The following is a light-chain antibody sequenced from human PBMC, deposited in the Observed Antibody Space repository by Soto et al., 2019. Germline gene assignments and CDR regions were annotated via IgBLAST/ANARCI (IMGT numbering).Light chain of an antibody. J-gene: IGLJ2*01. CDR3: QSYDNSLSGCV. CDR2: GNT. V-gene: IGLV1-40*01. Sequence: VVTQPPSVSGAPGQRVTISCTGSSSNIGAGYDVHWYQQFPGTAPKLLIYGNTNRPSGVPDRFSGSKSGTSASLAITGLQAEDEADYYCQSYDNSLSGCVFGGGTKLTVL. CDR1: SSNIGAGYD.